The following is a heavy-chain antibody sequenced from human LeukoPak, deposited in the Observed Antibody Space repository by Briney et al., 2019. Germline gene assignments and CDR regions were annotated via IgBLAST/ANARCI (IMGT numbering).Heavy chain of an antibody. CDR3: ASSGRYRFDY. J-gene: IGHJ4*02. CDR2: ITASGTAM. Sequence: PGGSLRLSCAASGFTLSSYSMNWVRQAPGKGLEWVSHITASGTAMFYADSVKGRFTISRDNAKNSLYLQMNSLRDEDTAVYYCASSGRYRFDYWGQGTLVTVSS. D-gene: IGHD1-26*01. V-gene: IGHV3-48*02. CDR1: GFTLSSYS.